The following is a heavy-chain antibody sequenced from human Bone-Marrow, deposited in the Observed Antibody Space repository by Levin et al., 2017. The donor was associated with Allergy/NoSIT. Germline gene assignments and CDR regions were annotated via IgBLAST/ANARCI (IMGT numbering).Heavy chain of an antibody. Sequence: SCGASGFTFEDYTMHWVRQAPGKGLEWICLINGDGGSTFYADSVKGRFTISRDNSRNSLELQMNSLRTEDTALYYCAKQLAAHTVVFDYWGQGTLVTVSA. D-gene: IGHD3-3*02. CDR2: INGDGGST. CDR3: AKQLAAHTVVFDY. J-gene: IGHJ4*02. V-gene: IGHV3-43*01. CDR1: GFTFEDYT.